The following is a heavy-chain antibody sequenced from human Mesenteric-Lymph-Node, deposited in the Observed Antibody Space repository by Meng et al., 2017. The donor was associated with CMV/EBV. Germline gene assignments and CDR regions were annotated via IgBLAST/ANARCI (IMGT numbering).Heavy chain of an antibody. D-gene: IGHD1-14*01. Sequence: SETLSLTCTVSGGSISTYYWSWIRQPPGKGLEWIGYINYSGSTSYNPSLKSRVTISVDTSKNQFSLKLSSVTAADTAVYYCARVQPGLFDYWGQGTLVTVSS. CDR3: ARVQPGLFDY. V-gene: IGHV4-59*01. CDR1: GGSISTYY. CDR2: INYSGST. J-gene: IGHJ4*02.